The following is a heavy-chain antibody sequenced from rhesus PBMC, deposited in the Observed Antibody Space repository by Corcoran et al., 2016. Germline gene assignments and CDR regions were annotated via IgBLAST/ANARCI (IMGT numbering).Heavy chain of an antibody. J-gene: IGHJ4*01. Sequence: QVQLQESGPGLVKPSETLSLTCAVSGYSITSGYGWSWIRQPPGRGLEWIGYMSYSGTNTYTRAFASRVTISIDTSKNQCSLKLSSVTAADTAVYYCARRTYGSWSGNYFDFWGQGVLVTVSS. CDR3: ARRTYGSWSGNYFDF. D-gene: IGHD6-13*01. V-gene: IGHV4-127*01. CDR2: MSYSGTN. CDR1: GYSITSGYG.